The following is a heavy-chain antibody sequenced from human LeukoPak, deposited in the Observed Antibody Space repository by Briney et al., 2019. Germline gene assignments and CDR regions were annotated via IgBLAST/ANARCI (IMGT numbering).Heavy chain of an antibody. CDR2: INPKSGGT. J-gene: IGHJ4*02. Sequence: GASLKVCCKASGYTFTGYYMHWVRQAPGQGLEWMGWINPKSGGTKYAQKCKGRVTMTRDTSIRTAYMELSRLRSDDTGADYCARDTSRRYYYFDYWGQGTLVTVSS. V-gene: IGHV1-2*02. CDR3: ARDTSRRYYYFDY. D-gene: IGHD1-26*01. CDR1: GYTFTGYY.